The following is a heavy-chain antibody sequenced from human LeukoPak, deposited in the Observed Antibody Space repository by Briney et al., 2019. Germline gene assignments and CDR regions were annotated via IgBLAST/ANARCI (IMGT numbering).Heavy chain of an antibody. J-gene: IGHJ3*02. CDR3: AREGTVVVTAIQNDAFDI. CDR2: IKQDGSEK. Sequence: GGSLRLSCAASGFTFSSYWMSWVRQAPRKGLEWVANIKQDGSEKYYVDSVKGRFTISRDNAKNSLYLQMNSLRAEDTAVYYCAREGTVVVTAIQNDAFDIWGQGTMVTVSS. CDR1: GFTFSSYW. D-gene: IGHD2-21*02. V-gene: IGHV3-7*01.